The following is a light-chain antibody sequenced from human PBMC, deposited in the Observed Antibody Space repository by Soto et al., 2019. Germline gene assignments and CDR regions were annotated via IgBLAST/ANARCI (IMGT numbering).Light chain of an antibody. J-gene: IGLJ1*01. CDR2: EVN. CDR1: TSNVGGYIL. V-gene: IGLV2-23*02. CDR3: CSSGGSPTYV. Sequence: QSVLTQPASVSGSPGQSITISCSGTTSNVGGYILVSYYKQHPGKAPKLMIFEVNKRPSGVSNRFSGSKSGNTASLTISGLKVEDEADYYCCSSGGSPTYVFGTGTKVTVL.